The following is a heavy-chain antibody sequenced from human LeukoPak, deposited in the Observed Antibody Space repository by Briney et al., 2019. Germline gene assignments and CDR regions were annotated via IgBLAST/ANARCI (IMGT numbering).Heavy chain of an antibody. CDR2: IIPIFGTA. D-gene: IGHD6-13*01. J-gene: IGHJ4*02. V-gene: IGHV1-69*05. CDR3: ARDRGSTSIAAANFDY. Sequence: SVKVSCKASGGTFSSYAISWVRQAPGQVLEWMGGIIPIFGTANYAQKFQGRVTITTDESTSTAYMELSSLRSEDTAVYYCARDRGSTSIAAANFDYWGQGTLVTVSS. CDR1: GGTFSSYA.